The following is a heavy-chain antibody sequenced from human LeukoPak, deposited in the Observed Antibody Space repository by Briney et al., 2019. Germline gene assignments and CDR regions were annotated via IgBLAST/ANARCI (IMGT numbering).Heavy chain of an antibody. Sequence: GGSLRLSCAASGFTFSNYVMHWVRQAPGKGLEWVALISYAGSNKYNADSVKGRFTISRDNAKNTLYLQMNSLRSEDTAVYYCARGRHRVYYYSYMDVWGKGTTVTVSS. CDR2: ISYAGSNK. CDR1: GFTFSNYV. J-gene: IGHJ6*03. V-gene: IGHV3-30*04. CDR3: ARGRHRVYYYSYMDV.